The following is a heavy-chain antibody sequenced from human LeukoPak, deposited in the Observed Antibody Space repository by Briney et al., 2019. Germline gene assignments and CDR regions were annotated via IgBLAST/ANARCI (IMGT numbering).Heavy chain of an antibody. CDR1: GYTFTSYG. Sequence: EASVKVSCKASGYTFTSYGISWVRQAPGQGLEWMGGIIPIFGTANYAQKFQGRVTITADESTSTAYMELSSLRSEDTAVYYCARVASPLFYSSRPGPNWFDPWGQGTLVTVSS. J-gene: IGHJ5*02. D-gene: IGHD4-11*01. CDR2: IIPIFGTA. CDR3: ARVASPLFYSSRPGPNWFDP. V-gene: IGHV1-69*13.